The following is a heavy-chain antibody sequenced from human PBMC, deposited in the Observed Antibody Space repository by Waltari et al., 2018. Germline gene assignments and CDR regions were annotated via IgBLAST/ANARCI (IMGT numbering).Heavy chain of an antibody. J-gene: IGHJ4*02. V-gene: IGHV3-74*01. Sequence: EVQLVESGGGLVQPGGSLRLSCAASGIPLSKYWMHWVRQAPGKGLLWVSGINYDGGGTYYADSVKGRFTNSRDNAKGTMFLQMNSLRAEDTAMYYCTLSFSGGKSWGQGTLVTVSS. CDR3: TLSFSGGKS. CDR2: INYDGGGT. D-gene: IGHD6-25*01. CDR1: GIPLSKYW.